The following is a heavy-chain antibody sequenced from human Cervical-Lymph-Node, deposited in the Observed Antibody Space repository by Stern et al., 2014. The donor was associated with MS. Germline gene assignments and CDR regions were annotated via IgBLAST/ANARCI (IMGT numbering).Heavy chain of an antibody. CDR1: GFTVSGNY. CDR3: ARGPNSDC. V-gene: IGHV3-53*01. CDR2: IYTGGNT. Sequence: VQLVESGGGLIQPGGSLRLSCAASGFTVSGNYMSWVRQAPGKGLEWVSAIYTGGNTHYADSVKGRFTISRDNSKNTLYLHMNSLRAEDTAVYYCARGPNSDCWGQGTLVTVSS. J-gene: IGHJ4*02. D-gene: IGHD2/OR15-2a*01.